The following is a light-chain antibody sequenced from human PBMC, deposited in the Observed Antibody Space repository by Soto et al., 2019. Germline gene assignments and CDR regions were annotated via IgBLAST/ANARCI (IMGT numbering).Light chain of an antibody. J-gene: IGLJ1*01. CDR1: SSDVGGYNY. V-gene: IGLV2-8*01. CDR2: EVS. CDR3: SSYGGSNTFGV. Sequence: QSALTQPPSASGSPGQSVTISCTGTSSDVGGYNYVSWYQQHPGKAPELMIYEVSKRPSGVPDRFSGSKSGNTASLTVSGLQADDEADYYCSSYGGSNTFGVFGTGTKVTVL.